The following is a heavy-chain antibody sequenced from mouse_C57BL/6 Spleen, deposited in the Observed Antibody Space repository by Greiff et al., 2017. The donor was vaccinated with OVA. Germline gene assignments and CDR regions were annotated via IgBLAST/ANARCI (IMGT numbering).Heavy chain of an antibody. Sequence: VQLKQSGAELVRPGASVKLSCTASGFNIKDYYMHWVKQRPEQGLEWIGRIDPEDGDTEYAPKFQGKATMTADTSSNTAYLQLSSLTSEDTAVYYCTREYDGYLAWFAYWGQGTLVTVSA. J-gene: IGHJ3*01. CDR3: TREYDGYLAWFAY. V-gene: IGHV14-1*01. CDR2: IDPEDGDT. CDR1: GFNIKDYY. D-gene: IGHD2-3*01.